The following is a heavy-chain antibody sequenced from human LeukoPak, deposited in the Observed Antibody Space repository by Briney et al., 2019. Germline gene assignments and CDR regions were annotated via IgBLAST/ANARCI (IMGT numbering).Heavy chain of an antibody. J-gene: IGHJ4*02. V-gene: IGHV4-4*07. Sequence: SETLSLTCTVSGGSISSYYWSWIRQPAGKGLEWIGRFYTSGSTNYNPSLNSRVTMSVYTTKNQNALKLTSVTAADTAMYYCARDRYGGISDYWGQGTLVTVSS. CDR1: GGSISSYY. D-gene: IGHD1-1*01. CDR3: ARDRYGGISDY. CDR2: FYTSGST.